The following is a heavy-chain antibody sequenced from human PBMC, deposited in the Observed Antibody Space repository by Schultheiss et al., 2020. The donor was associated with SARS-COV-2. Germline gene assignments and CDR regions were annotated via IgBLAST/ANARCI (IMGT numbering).Heavy chain of an antibody. CDR2: IYPDDSDT. Sequence: GESLKISCKGSGYSFTSYWISWVRQMPGKGLEWMGIIYPDDSDTRYSPSFQGQVTISADKSISTAYLQWSSLKASDTAMYYCARQYWGSSTPYGMDVWGQGTTVTVSS. CDR1: GYSFTSYW. CDR3: ARQYWGSSTPYGMDV. V-gene: IGHV5-51*01. D-gene: IGHD2-2*01. J-gene: IGHJ6*02.